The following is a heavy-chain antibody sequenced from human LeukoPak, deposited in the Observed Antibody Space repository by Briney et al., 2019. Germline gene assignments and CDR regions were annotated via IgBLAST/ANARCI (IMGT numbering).Heavy chain of an antibody. V-gene: IGHV4-34*01. CDR1: GGSFSGYY. Sequence: SETLSLTCAVYGGSFSGYYWSWIRQPPGKGLEWIGEINHSGRTNYNPSLKSRVTISVDTSKNQFSLKLSSVTAADTAVYYCARCNSSGYTPGPVDYWGQGTLVTVSS. D-gene: IGHD3-22*01. CDR2: INHSGRT. CDR3: ARCNSSGYTPGPVDY. J-gene: IGHJ4*02.